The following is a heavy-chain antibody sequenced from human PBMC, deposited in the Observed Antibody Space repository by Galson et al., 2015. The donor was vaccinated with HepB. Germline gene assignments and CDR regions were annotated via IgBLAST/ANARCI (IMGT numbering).Heavy chain of an antibody. Sequence: QSGAEVKKPGESLKISCKGSGYSFTSYWIGWVRQMPGKGLEWMGIIYPGDSDTRYSPSFQGQVTISADKSISTAYLQWSSLKASDTAMYYCAGQEVFDYYDSSGYYYDYWGQGTLVTVSS. CDR2: IYPGDSDT. J-gene: IGHJ4*02. CDR3: AGQEVFDYYDSSGYYYDY. D-gene: IGHD3-22*01. V-gene: IGHV5-51*01. CDR1: GYSFTSYW.